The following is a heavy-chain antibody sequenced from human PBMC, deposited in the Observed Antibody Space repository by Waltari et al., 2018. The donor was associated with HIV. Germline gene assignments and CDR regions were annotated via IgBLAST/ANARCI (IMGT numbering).Heavy chain of an antibody. D-gene: IGHD3-10*01. CDR1: GGSISSGDYY. Sequence: QVQLQESGPGLVKPSQTLSLTCTVSGGSISSGDYYWSWIRQPPGKGLEWIGYIYYSGSTYYNPSLKSRVTISVDTSKNQFSLKLSSVTAADTAVYYCAAELVRGVATMYYFDYWGQGTLVTVSS. J-gene: IGHJ4*02. CDR3: AAELVRGVATMYYFDY. V-gene: IGHV4-30-4*01. CDR2: IYYSGST.